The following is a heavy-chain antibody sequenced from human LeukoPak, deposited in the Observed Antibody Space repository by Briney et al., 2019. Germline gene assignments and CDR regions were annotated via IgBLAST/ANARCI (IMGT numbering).Heavy chain of an antibody. D-gene: IGHD1-26*01. CDR1: GFTFSGYA. CDR3: AKFGVGATYFDY. V-gene: IGHV3-23*01. J-gene: IGHJ4*02. CDR2: ISGSGGST. Sequence: AGGSLKLSCAASGFTFSGYAMSWVRQAPGKGLEWVSTISGSGGSTYYADSVKGRFTISRDNSKNTLYLQMNSLRAEDTAVYYCAKFGVGATYFDYWGQGTLVTVSS.